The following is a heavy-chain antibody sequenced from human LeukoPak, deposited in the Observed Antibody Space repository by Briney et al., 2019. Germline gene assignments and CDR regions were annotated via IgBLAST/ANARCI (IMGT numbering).Heavy chain of an antibody. Sequence: ASVKVSCKASGYTFTGYYMHWVRQAPGQGLEWMGWINPNSGGTNYAQKFQGRVTITRNTSISTAYMELSSLRSEDTAVYYCARVEKGGTYYDFWSGYSKNYYYYMDVWGKGTTVTVSS. CDR1: GYTFTGYY. D-gene: IGHD3-3*01. CDR3: ARVEKGGTYYDFWSGYSKNYYYYMDV. CDR2: INPNSGGT. J-gene: IGHJ6*03. V-gene: IGHV1-2*02.